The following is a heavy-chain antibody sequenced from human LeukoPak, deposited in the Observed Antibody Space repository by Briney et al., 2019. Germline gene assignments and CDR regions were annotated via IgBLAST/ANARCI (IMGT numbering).Heavy chain of an antibody. Sequence: GGSLRLSCLPSGFSFTSHVMHWVRQAPEKGLQYVSGISMNVQTTYYAGSVEGRFTISRDSSKNTVYLQMNSLTAEDTAVYYCVREGLERRTNFDYWGQGTLVSVSS. D-gene: IGHD1-1*01. J-gene: IGHJ4*02. V-gene: IGHV3-64D*06. CDR3: VREGLERRTNFDY. CDR2: ISMNVQTT. CDR1: GFSFTSHV.